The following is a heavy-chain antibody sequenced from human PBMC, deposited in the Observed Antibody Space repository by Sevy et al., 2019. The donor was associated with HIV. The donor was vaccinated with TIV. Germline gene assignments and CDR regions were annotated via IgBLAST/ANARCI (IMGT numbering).Heavy chain of an antibody. CDR1: GFTFSSYA. CDR3: AKGSSGYDWPTGYFDY. J-gene: IGHJ4*02. D-gene: IGHD5-12*01. CDR2: ISGSGGST. Sequence: GGSLRLSCAASGFTFSSYAMSWVRQAPGKGLEWVSAISGSGGSTYYADSVKGRFTISRDNSKNTLYLQMNSLRAEDTAVYYCAKGSSGYDWPTGYFDYWGQGTLVTVSS. V-gene: IGHV3-23*01.